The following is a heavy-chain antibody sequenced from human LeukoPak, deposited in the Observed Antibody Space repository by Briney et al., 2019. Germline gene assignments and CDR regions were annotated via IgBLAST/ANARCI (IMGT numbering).Heavy chain of an antibody. J-gene: IGHJ4*02. CDR2: IYYSGST. CDR1: GGSISSSSYY. Sequence: PSETLSLTCTVSGGSISSSSYYWGWIRQPPGKGLEWIGSIYYSGSTYYNPSLKSRATISVDTSKNQFSLKLSSVTAADTAVYYCAGDYYGSGSPGYWGQGTLVTVSS. V-gene: IGHV4-39*01. CDR3: AGDYYGSGSPGY. D-gene: IGHD3-10*01.